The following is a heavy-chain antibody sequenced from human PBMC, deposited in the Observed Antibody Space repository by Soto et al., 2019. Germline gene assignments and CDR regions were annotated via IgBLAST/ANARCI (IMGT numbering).Heavy chain of an antibody. V-gene: IGHV3-23*01. CDR3: AKGGVVPAAISAFDP. D-gene: IGHD2-2*02. J-gene: IGHJ5*02. Sequence: PGGSLRLSCAASGFTFSSYAMSWVRQAPGKGLEWVSTISGSGGSTYYADSVKGRFTISRDKSKNTLYLQMNSLRAEDTAVYYCAKGGVVPAAISAFDPWGQGTLVTVS. CDR2: ISGSGGST. CDR1: GFTFSSYA.